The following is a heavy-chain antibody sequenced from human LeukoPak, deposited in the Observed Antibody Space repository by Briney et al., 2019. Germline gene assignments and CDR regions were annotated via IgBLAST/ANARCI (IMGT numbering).Heavy chain of an antibody. Sequence: ASVKVSCKASGYTFTSYGISWVRQAPGQGLEWMGWISAYNGNTNYAQKLQGRVTMTTDTSTSTAYMELRSLRSDDTAVYYCARDRRSSGWYDFDYWGQGTLVTVPS. CDR2: ISAYNGNT. CDR3: ARDRRSSGWYDFDY. CDR1: GYTFTSYG. J-gene: IGHJ4*02. V-gene: IGHV1-18*01. D-gene: IGHD6-19*01.